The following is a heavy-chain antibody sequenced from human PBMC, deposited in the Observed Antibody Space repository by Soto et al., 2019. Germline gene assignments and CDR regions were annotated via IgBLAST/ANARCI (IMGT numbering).Heavy chain of an antibody. J-gene: IGHJ4*02. CDR3: ARGLIELGGTASH. CDR1: GGSFNGYF. D-gene: IGHD6-19*01. Sequence: SETLSLTCGVTGGSFNGYFWSWIRQPPGKGLEWIGQVNPSGTTNYNPSLKSRVTMSVDTSKNTFSLNLISVTAADTAVYYCARGLIELGGTASHWGRGTLVT. CDR2: VNPSGTT. V-gene: IGHV4-34*01.